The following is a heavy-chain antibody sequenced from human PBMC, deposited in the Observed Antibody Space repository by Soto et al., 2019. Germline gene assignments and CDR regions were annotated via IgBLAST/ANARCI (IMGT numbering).Heavy chain of an antibody. Sequence: QVQLVESGGGVVQPGRSLRLSCAASGFTFSSYAMHWVRQAPGKGLEWVAVISYDGSNKYYADSVKGRFTISRDNSKNTLYLQMNSLRAEDMAVYYCARDESSYFDYWGQGTLVTVSS. V-gene: IGHV3-30-3*01. CDR1: GFTFSSYA. D-gene: IGHD3-22*01. CDR2: ISYDGSNK. J-gene: IGHJ4*02. CDR3: ARDESSYFDY.